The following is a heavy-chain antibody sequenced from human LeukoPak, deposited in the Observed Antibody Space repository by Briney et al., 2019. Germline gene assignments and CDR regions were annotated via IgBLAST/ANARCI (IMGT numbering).Heavy chain of an antibody. CDR1: GYTFTSYG. Sequence: GASVKVSCKASGYTFTSYGISWVRQAPGQGLEWMGWISAYNGNTNYAQKFQGRVTITADESTSTAHMELSSLRSEDTAVYYCARRLWFGEFVWFDPWGQGTLVTVSS. J-gene: IGHJ5*02. CDR3: ARRLWFGEFVWFDP. D-gene: IGHD3-10*01. V-gene: IGHV1-18*01. CDR2: ISAYNGNT.